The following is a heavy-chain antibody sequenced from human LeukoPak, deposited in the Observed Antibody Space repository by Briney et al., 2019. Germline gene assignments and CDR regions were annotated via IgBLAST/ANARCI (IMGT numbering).Heavy chain of an antibody. Sequence: ETLSLTCTVSGGSISSSSYYWGWVRQAPGKGLEWVANIKQDGSEKYYVDSVKGRFTISRDNAKNSLYLQMNSLRDEDTAVYYCATIRSNDGSLPIDYWGQGTLVTVSS. V-gene: IGHV3-7*02. CDR1: GGSISSSSYY. D-gene: IGHD2-15*01. CDR3: ATIRSNDGSLPIDY. J-gene: IGHJ4*02. CDR2: IKQDGSEK.